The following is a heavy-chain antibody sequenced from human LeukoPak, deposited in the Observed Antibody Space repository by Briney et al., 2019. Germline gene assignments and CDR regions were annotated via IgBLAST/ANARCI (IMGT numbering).Heavy chain of an antibody. CDR1: GFTFSSYE. CDR3: ARDQRSGYYYYGMDV. J-gene: IGHJ6*02. V-gene: IGHV3-48*03. Sequence: GGSLRLSCAASGFTFSSYEMNWVRQAPGKGLEWVSYISSSGSTIYYADSVKGRFTISRDNAKNSLYLQMNSLRAEDTAVYYCARDQRSGYYYYGMDVWGQGTTVTVSS. CDR2: ISSSGSTI. D-gene: IGHD3-3*01.